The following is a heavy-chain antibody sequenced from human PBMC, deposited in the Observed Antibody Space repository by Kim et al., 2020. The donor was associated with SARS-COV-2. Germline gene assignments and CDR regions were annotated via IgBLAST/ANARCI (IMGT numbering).Heavy chain of an antibody. D-gene: IGHD3-22*01. V-gene: IGHV1-46*01. CDR3: ARDGNYYDSSGFGY. Sequence: AQKFQGRVTMTRDTSTSPVYMELSSLRSEDTAVYYCARDGNYYDSSGFGYWGQGTLVTVSS. J-gene: IGHJ4*02.